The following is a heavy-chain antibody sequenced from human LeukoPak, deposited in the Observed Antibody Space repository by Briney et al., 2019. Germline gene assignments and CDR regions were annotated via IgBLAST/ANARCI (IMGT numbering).Heavy chain of an antibody. Sequence: EASVKVSCKASGYTFTGNHLHWVRQAPGQGLEWMGWINPNNGGTSFAQNFQGRVTLTRDTSISTAYMELSTLRSVDTAVYYCARGAGPKAFDVWGQGTMVTVST. CDR1: GYTFTGNH. V-gene: IGHV1-2*02. CDR2: INPNNGGT. J-gene: IGHJ3*01. CDR3: ARGAGPKAFDV.